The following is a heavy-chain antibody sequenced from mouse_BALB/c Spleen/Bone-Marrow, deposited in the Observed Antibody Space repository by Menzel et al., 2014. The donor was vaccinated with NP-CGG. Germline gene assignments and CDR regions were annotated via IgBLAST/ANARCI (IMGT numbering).Heavy chain of an antibody. CDR1: ELTYSSYG. J-gene: IGHJ4*01. Sequence: EVKLMESGGDLVKPGGSLKLSCAASELTYSSYGMSWVRQTPDKRLEWVATISGGGDAYTYYPDSVKGRFAISRDSAKNILYLQMSSLKSEDTAMYYCGRGDGSMDYWGQGTSVTVSS. D-gene: IGHD3-3*01. CDR3: GRGDGSMDY. V-gene: IGHV5-6*01. CDR2: ISGGGDAYT.